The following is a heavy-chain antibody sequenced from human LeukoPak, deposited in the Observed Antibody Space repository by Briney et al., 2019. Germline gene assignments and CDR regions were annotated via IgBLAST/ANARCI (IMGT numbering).Heavy chain of an antibody. CDR2: ISNTGSTI. D-gene: IGHD1-26*01. J-gene: IGHJ3*02. V-gene: IGHV3-48*03. CDR1: GFTFSSYE. CDR3: ARESSYYIGTHDAFDI. Sequence: AGGSLRLSCAASGFTFSSYEMNWVRQAPGKGLEWVSYISNTGSTIYYADSVKGRFTISRDNAKNSLYLQMNSLRAEDTAIYYCARESSYYIGTHDAFDIWGQGTMVTVSS.